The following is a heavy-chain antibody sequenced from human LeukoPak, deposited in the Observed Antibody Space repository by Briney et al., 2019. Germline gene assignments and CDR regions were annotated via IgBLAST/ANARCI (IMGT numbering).Heavy chain of an antibody. J-gene: IGHJ4*02. CDR2: ISYDASNK. CDR1: GFTFSRYG. V-gene: IGHV3-30*03. Sequence: PGGSLRLSCAASGFTFSRYGMHWVRQTPGKGLEWVAVISYDASNKYYADSVKGRFTISRDNAKNSVFLQMNSLRAEDTAVYYCAAVIDYWGQGTLVTVSS. CDR3: AAVIDY.